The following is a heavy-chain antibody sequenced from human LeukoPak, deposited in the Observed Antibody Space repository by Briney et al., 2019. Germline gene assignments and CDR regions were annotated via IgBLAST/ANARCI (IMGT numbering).Heavy chain of an antibody. CDR3: AARLDYYDSSGYPP. CDR1: GGSISSSSYY. J-gene: IGHJ5*02. V-gene: IGHV4-39*01. D-gene: IGHD3-22*01. CDR2: IYYSGST. Sequence: PWETLSLTCTVSGGSISSSSYYWGWIRQPPGKGLEWIGSIYYSGSTYYNPSLKSRVTISVDTSKNQFSLKLSSVTAADTAVYYCAARLDYYDSSGYPPWGQGTLVTVSS.